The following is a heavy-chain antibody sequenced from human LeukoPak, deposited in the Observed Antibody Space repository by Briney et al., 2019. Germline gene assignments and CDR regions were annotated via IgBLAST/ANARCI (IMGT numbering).Heavy chain of an antibody. CDR1: GGSISSYY. V-gene: IGHV4-59*12. Sequence: SETLSLTCTVSGGSISSYYWSWIRQPPGKGLKWIGNIYYSGYTTYSPSLRSRVTISVDTSKNQFSLKLSSVTAADTAVYYCARDEWEPGFDYWGQGTLVTVSS. CDR2: IYYSGYT. D-gene: IGHD1-26*01. J-gene: IGHJ4*02. CDR3: ARDEWEPGFDY.